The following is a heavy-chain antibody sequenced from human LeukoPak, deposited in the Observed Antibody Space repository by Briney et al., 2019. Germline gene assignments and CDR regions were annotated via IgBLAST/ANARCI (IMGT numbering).Heavy chain of an antibody. V-gene: IGHV4-59*08. CDR2: IYYGGSA. Sequence: KPSETLSLSCTVSGGSVGSYYWSWIRQSPGKGLEWIGYIYYGGSADYNPSLKSRATISIDRSKNQFSLKLSSLTAADTAVYYCARHGSSYSFDYWGQGTLVTVSS. CDR1: GGSVGSYY. D-gene: IGHD6-13*01. CDR3: ARHGSSYSFDY. J-gene: IGHJ4*02.